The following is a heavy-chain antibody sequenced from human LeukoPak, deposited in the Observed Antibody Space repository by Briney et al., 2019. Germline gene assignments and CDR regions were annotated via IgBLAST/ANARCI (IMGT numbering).Heavy chain of an antibody. CDR3: ARWKMELERNAFDF. J-gene: IGHJ3*01. V-gene: IGHV3-7*01. CDR2: INQDGSEE. D-gene: IGHD1-26*01. Sequence: GGSLRLFCAASGFTYRTYWISWMREARGNEPEGVADINQDGSEEYYLQSVQGRFTVSRDNAQNAVFLQMTYLRADGTAVYYCARWKMELERNAFDFWGQGTVVTVSS. CDR1: GFTYRTYW.